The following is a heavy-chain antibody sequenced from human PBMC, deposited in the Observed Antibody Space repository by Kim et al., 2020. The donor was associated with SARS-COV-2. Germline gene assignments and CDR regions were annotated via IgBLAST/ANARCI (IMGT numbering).Heavy chain of an antibody. CDR3: ARARTVVTHWFDP. D-gene: IGHD2-21*02. CDR2: INHSGST. J-gene: IGHJ5*02. Sequence: SETLSLTCAVYGGSFSGYYWSWIRQPPGKGLEWIGEINHSGSTDYNPSLKSRVTISVDTSKNQFSLKLSSVTAADTAVYYCARARTVVTHWFDPWGQGTL. V-gene: IGHV4-34*01. CDR1: GGSFSGYY.